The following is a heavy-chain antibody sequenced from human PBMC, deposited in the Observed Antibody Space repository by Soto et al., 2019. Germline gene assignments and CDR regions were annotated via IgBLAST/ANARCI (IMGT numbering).Heavy chain of an antibody. CDR3: ARAAVVITPSHYYYGMDV. CDR2: IIPIFGTA. CDR1: GGTFSSYA. Sequence: QVQLVQSGAEVKKPGSSVKVSCKASGGTFSSYAISWVRQAPGQGLEWMGGIIPIFGTANYAQKFQGRVTITADESTSTAYMELSSLRSEDTAMYYCARAAVVITPSHYYYGMDVWGQGTTVTVSS. D-gene: IGHD3-22*01. J-gene: IGHJ6*02. V-gene: IGHV1-69*12.